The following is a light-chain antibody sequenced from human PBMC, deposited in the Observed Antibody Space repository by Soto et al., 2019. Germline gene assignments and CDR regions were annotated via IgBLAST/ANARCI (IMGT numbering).Light chain of an antibody. Sequence: LAQPASVSGSPGQSITISCTGTAIDVGSYRYVSWYQQHPGKAPKLMIYEVSNRPSGVSNRFSGSKSGNTASLTISGLQAEDEADYYCSSYTSSSTYVFGTGTKV. V-gene: IGLV2-14*01. J-gene: IGLJ1*01. CDR1: AIDVGSYRY. CDR3: SSYTSSSTYV. CDR2: EVS.